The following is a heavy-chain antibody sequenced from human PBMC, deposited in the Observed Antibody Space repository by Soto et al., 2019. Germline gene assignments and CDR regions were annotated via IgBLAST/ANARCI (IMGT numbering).Heavy chain of an antibody. CDR3: ARSQLWTLFDY. CDR2: ISSNGDDT. V-gene: IGHV3-64*01. CDR1: GFTFSSYT. Sequence: GGSLRLSCAASGFTFSSYTMHWVRQAPGKGLEYVSAISSNGDDTYYANSVRGRFTISRDNSKNTLYLQMGSLRDEDMAVYYCARSQLWTLFDYWGQGTLVTVSS. D-gene: IGHD6-13*01. J-gene: IGHJ4*02.